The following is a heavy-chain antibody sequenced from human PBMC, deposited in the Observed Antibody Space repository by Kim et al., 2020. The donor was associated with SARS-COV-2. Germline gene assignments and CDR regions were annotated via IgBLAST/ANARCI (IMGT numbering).Heavy chain of an antibody. Sequence: GSTYYNPSLKSRVTISVDTSKNPFSLKLSSVTAADTAVYYCFVATDRDDYWGQGTLVTVSS. CDR3: FVATDRDDY. V-gene: IGHV4-31*02. J-gene: IGHJ4*02. D-gene: IGHD2-15*01. CDR2: GST.